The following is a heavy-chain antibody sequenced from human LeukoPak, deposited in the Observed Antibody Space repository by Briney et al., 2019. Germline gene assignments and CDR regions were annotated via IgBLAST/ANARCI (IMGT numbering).Heavy chain of an antibody. CDR2: IVVGSGDA. V-gene: IGHV1-58*01. CDR1: GFTLVNSA. Sequence: SVKVSCKSSGFTLVNSAVHWVRQARGQSLEWIGWIVVGSGDATYAQRLQERLTITRDKSTSTAYMELRSLRSEDTAVYYCAADRHLGATTGFGFWGQGTLVTVSS. D-gene: IGHD1-26*01. J-gene: IGHJ4*02. CDR3: AADRHLGATTGFGF.